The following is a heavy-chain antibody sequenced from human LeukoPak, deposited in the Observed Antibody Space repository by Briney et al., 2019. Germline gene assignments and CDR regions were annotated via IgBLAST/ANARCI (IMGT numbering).Heavy chain of an antibody. CDR3: ARRSRGLRFLEWSFPYYMDV. CDR1: GFTVSSNY. Sequence: PWGSLRLSCAASGFTVSSNYMSWVRQAPGKGLEWVSVIYCGGSTYYADSVKGRFTISRDNSKNTLYLQMNSLRAEDTAVYYCARRSRGLRFLEWSFPYYMDVWGKGNTVTVSS. J-gene: IGHJ6*03. V-gene: IGHV3-53*01. CDR2: IYCGGST. D-gene: IGHD3-3*01.